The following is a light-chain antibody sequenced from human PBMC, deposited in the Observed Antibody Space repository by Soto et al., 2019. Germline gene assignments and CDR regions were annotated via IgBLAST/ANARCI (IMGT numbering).Light chain of an antibody. V-gene: IGKV1-5*01. Sequence: DIQMTQSPSSLSASVGYRVTITCRPSQSISSWLAWYQQKPGKAPKLLIYDASSLESGVPSRFSGSGSGTEFTLTISSLQPDDFATYYCQQYNSYSITFGQGTRLEI. CDR2: DAS. CDR1: QSISSW. CDR3: QQYNSYSIT. J-gene: IGKJ5*01.